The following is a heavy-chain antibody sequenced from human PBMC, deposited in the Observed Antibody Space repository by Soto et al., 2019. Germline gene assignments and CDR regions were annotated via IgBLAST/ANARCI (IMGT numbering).Heavy chain of an antibody. D-gene: IGHD3-9*01. J-gene: IGHJ4*02. V-gene: IGHV3-48*01. CDR2: ISSSSSTI. Sequence: EVQLVESGGGLVQPGGSLRLACAASGFTFSSYSMNWVRQAPGKGLEWGSYISSSSSTIYYAASVKGRFTISRDNAKNSLYLQMNSLRAEDTAVYYCARDPQLDRYFHWLLYFDYWGQGTLVTVSS. CDR1: GFTFSSYS. CDR3: ARDPQLDRYFHWLLYFDY.